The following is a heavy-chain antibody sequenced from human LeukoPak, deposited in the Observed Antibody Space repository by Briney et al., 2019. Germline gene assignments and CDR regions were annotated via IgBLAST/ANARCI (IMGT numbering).Heavy chain of an antibody. CDR3: ARDFAKPNWYFDL. CDR1: GFTFSSYG. J-gene: IGHJ2*01. V-gene: IGHV3-30*02. CDR2: IRFDGSNK. Sequence: PGGSLRLSCAASGFTFSSYGLHWVRQAPGKGLEWVAFIRFDGSNKYYADSVKGRFTISRDNSKNTLYLQMNSPRPEDTAVYYCARDFAKPNWYFDLWSRGTLVTVSS.